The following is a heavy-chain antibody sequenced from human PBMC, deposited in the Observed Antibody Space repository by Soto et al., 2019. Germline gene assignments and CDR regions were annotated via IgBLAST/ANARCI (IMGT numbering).Heavy chain of an antibody. V-gene: IGHV1-18*01. J-gene: IGHJ5*02. Sequence: ASVKVSCKASGYTFTSYGISWVRQAPGQGLEWMGWISAYNGNTNYAQKLQGRVTMTTDTSTSTAYMELRSLRTDDTAVYYYAGDFDYYDSSVYYTNWFDPWGQGTLVTVSS. CDR1: GYTFTSYG. D-gene: IGHD3-22*01. CDR3: AGDFDYYDSSVYYTNWFDP. CDR2: ISAYNGNT.